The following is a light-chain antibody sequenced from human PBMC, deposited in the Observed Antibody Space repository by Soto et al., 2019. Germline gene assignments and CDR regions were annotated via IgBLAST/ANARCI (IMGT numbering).Light chain of an antibody. CDR1: NSDVGGYNY. Sequence: QSVLTQPASLSGSPGQSITISCTGTNSDVGGYNYVSWYQQHPGKAPKLMIYGVSNRPSGVSYRFSGSKSGNTASLTISGLQAEDEADYYCSSYVSVSSPVVFGGGTKVTVL. CDR2: GVS. CDR3: SSYVSVSSPVV. J-gene: IGLJ2*01. V-gene: IGLV2-14*01.